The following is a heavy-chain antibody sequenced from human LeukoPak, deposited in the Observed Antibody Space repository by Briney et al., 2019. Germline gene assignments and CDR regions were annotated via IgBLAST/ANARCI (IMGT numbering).Heavy chain of an antibody. Sequence: ASVKVSCKASGYTFTSYGISWVRQAPGQGLEWMGWISAYNGNTNYAQKLQGRVTMTTDTSTSIAYMELRSLRSDDTAVYYCARVYSLSSLGASKIYDYWGQGTLVTVSS. CDR1: GYTFTSYG. V-gene: IGHV1-18*01. CDR2: ISAYNGNT. CDR3: ARVYSLSSLGASKIYDY. J-gene: IGHJ4*02. D-gene: IGHD2-15*01.